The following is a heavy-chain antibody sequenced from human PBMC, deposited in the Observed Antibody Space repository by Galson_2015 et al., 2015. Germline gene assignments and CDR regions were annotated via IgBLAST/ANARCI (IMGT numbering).Heavy chain of an antibody. Sequence: SCKASGYAFSGYFMHWVRQAPGQGLEWVGRINPNSGNTNSTQKFQGRVALTRDTSITTVYMELSSLRSDDTAVYYCVRGRQHLDYWGQGALVTVSS. D-gene: IGHD6-13*01. CDR1: GYAFSGYF. CDR2: INPNSGNT. CDR3: VRGRQHLDY. J-gene: IGHJ4*02. V-gene: IGHV1-2*06.